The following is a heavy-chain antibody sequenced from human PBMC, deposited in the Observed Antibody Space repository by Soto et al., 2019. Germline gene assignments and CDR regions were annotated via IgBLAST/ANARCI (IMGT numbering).Heavy chain of an antibody. Sequence: ASVKVSCKASGYTFTSYYMHWVRQAPGQGLEWMGIINPSGGSTSYAQKFQGRVTMTRDTSTFTAYMELSSLRSEDTAVYYCAAEYYYGGSDPRGRIDWGQGTLVTVSS. V-gene: IGHV1-46*01. D-gene: IGHD3-22*01. J-gene: IGHJ4*02. CDR3: AAEYYYGGSDPRGRID. CDR2: INPSGGST. CDR1: GYTFTSYY.